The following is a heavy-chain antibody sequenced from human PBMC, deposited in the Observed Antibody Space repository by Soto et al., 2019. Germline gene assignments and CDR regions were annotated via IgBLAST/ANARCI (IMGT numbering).Heavy chain of an antibody. D-gene: IGHD2-21*01. Sequence: QITLKESGPTLVKPTQTLTLTCTFSGFSLSTTGVGVGWIRQPPGKALEWLALIYWDDDKRYNPSLKSRLTITKDTSQNQVVPTMTNMDPVDTATYYCVQSRCGGDCLQSYSSRSYYGLDVWGQGTTVTVSS. V-gene: IGHV2-5*02. J-gene: IGHJ6*02. CDR3: VQSRCGGDCLQSYSSRSYYGLDV. CDR2: IYWDDDK. CDR1: GFSLSTTGVG.